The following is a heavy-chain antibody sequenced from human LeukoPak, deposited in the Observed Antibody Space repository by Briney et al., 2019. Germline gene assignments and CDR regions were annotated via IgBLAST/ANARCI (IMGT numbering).Heavy chain of an antibody. CDR2: INHSGST. CDR1: GGSFSGYY. J-gene: IGHJ3*02. V-gene: IGHV4-34*01. CDR3: ARVRRIAAVYSAFDI. Sequence: SETQSLTCAVYGGSFSGYYWSWIRQPPGKGLEWIGEINHSGSTNYNPSLKSRVTISVDTSKNQFSLKLSSVTAADTAVYYCARVRRIAAVYSAFDIWGQGTMVTVSS. D-gene: IGHD6-13*01.